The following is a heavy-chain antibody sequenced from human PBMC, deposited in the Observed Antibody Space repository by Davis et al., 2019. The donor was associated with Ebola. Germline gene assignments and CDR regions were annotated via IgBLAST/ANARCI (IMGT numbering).Heavy chain of an antibody. J-gene: IGHJ5*02. CDR1: GYTFTYRY. V-gene: IGHV7-4-1*02. Sequence: ASVKVSCKASGYTFTYRYLHWVRQAPGQGLEWMGWINTNTGNPTYAQGFTGRFVFSLDTSVSTAYLQISSLKAEDTAVYYCTRGGALDPWGQGTLVTVSS. D-gene: IGHD1-26*01. CDR3: TRGGALDP. CDR2: INTNTGNP.